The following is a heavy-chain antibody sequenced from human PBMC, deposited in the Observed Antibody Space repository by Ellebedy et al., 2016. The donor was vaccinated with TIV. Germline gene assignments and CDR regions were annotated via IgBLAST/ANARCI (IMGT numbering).Heavy chain of an antibody. Sequence: GESLKISCAASGFTLSSYWMHWVRQAPGEGLEWVSVIYSGGKTNYADSVQGRFIISRDKSKNILFLQMNTLRAEDTAVYYCAGYSSAPPRGDYWGQGTLVTVSS. D-gene: IGHD6-25*01. CDR3: AGYSSAPPRGDY. V-gene: IGHV3-53*01. CDR2: IYSGGKT. CDR1: GFTLSSYW. J-gene: IGHJ4*02.